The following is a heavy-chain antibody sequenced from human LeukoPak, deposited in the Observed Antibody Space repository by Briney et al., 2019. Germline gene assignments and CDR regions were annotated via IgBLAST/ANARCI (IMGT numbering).Heavy chain of an antibody. CDR3: ARSSGHLDY. CDR2: TYYRSKWYN. V-gene: IGHV6-1*01. J-gene: IGHJ4*02. CDR1: GDSVSSKSAA. D-gene: IGHD3-10*01. Sequence: SQTLSLTCAISGDSVSSKSAAWNWIRQSPSRGLEWLGRTYYRSKWYNDYALSVRSRININPGTSKNQFSLKLNSVTPEDTAVYYCARSSGHLDYWGQGTVVTVSS.